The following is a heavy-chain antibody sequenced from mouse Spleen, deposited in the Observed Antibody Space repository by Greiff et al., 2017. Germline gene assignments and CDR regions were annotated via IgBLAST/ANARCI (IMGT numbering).Heavy chain of an antibody. CDR3: ARHGATATLFAY. CDR2: ISSGGGNT. V-gene: IGHV5-9*01. Sequence: EVMLVESGGGLVKLGGSLKLSCAASGFTFSSYAMSWVRQTPEKRLEWVATISSGGGNTYYPDSVKGRFTISRDNAKNTLYLQMSSLKSEDTAMYYCARHGATATLFAYWGQGTLVTVSA. D-gene: IGHD1-2*01. J-gene: IGHJ3*01. CDR1: GFTFSSYA.